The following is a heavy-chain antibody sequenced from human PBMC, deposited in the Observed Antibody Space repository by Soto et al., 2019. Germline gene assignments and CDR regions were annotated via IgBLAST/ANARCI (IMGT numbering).Heavy chain of an antibody. J-gene: IGHJ6*02. CDR2: MNPNSANT. CDR1: GYTFTSYD. CDR3: AREGVRGMDG. D-gene: IGHD3-16*01. Sequence: QVQLVQSGAEVKKPGASVKVSCKASGYTFTSYDINWVRQATGQGLEWMGWMNPNSANTGYAQKLQGRVTITRNTSISTGYMVLSSLRSADTAGYYCAREGVRGMDGWGQGTTVTVSS. V-gene: IGHV1-8*01.